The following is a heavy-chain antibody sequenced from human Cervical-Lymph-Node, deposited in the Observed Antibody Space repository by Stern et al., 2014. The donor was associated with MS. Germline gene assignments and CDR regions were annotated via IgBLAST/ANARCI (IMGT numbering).Heavy chain of an antibody. V-gene: IGHV5-51*03. CDR1: GYLFDDYW. D-gene: IGHD5-12*01. CDR3: ARSPATPSGYDRFDY. CDR2: IFPRDSNT. Sequence: EVQLEESGAEVKKPGESLKISCEASGYLFDDYWIGWVRQMSGRGLELVAIIFPRDSNTRYSPSVQGPVTISADKSISTPYLQWSSLKASDPAMYYCARSPATPSGYDRFDYWGQGALVTVSS. J-gene: IGHJ4*02.